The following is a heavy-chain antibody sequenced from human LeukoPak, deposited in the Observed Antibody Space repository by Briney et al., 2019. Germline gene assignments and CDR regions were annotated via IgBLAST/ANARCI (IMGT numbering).Heavy chain of an antibody. CDR2: LSPMLA. V-gene: IGHV1-69*13. J-gene: IGHJ4*02. D-gene: IGHD6-19*01. CDR1: GGTINDFA. Sequence: SVKVSCKVVGGTINDFAISWVRQAPGQGLEWMGGLSPMLATYAQKFQGRVTITADESTDTVYMELSSLRSEDTAVYYCARDKSADSSGWYDYWGQGTLVTVSS. CDR3: ARDKSADSSGWYDY.